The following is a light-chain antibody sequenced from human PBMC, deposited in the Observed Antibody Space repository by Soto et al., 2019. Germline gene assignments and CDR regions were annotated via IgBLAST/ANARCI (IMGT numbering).Light chain of an antibody. V-gene: IGKV3-20*01. Sequence: EIVLAQSPGTLSLSPGERATLSCRASQSVTNSFLAWYQQKPGQAPRLLIYGASRRATGIPDRFTGSGSGTDFTLTISRLEPEDFAVYYCQQYGSSPRTFGPGTKVDIK. J-gene: IGKJ3*01. CDR2: GAS. CDR1: QSVTNSF. CDR3: QQYGSSPRT.